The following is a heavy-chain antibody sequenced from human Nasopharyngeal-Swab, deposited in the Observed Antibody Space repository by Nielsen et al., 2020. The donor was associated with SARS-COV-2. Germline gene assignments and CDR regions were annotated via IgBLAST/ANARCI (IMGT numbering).Heavy chain of an antibody. CDR2: ISSSSTYT. Sequence: GESLKISCAASGFTFRDYYMSWIRQAPGKGLEWASYISSSSTYTNYADSVKGRFTISRDNAKNSLYLQRNSLRAEDTAVYYCAREANTALAYLLGYCDPWGQGTLVTVSS. V-gene: IGHV3-11*06. J-gene: IGHJ5*02. CDR3: AREANTALAYLLGYCDP. D-gene: IGHD5-18*01. CDR1: GFTFRDYY.